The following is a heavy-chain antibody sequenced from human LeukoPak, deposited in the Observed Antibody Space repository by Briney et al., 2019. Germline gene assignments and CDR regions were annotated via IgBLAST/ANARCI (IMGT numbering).Heavy chain of an antibody. CDR2: IYHSGST. D-gene: IGHD6-19*01. V-gene: IGHV4-38-2*02. J-gene: IGHJ4*02. CDR3: AREGEAVAGRTNY. CDR1: GYSISSGYY. Sequence: SETLSLTCAVSGYSISSGYYWGWIRQPPGKGLEWIGSIYHSGSTYYNPSLKSRVTISVDTSKNQFSLKLSSVTAADTAVYYCAREGEAVAGRTNYWGQGTLVTVSS.